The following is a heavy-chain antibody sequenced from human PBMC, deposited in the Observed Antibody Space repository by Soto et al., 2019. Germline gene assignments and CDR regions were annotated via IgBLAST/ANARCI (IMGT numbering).Heavy chain of an antibody. V-gene: IGHV3-73*01. Sequence: PGGSLRLSCAASGFTFSGSAMHWVRQASGKGLEWVGRIRSKANSYATAYAASVKGRLTISRDDSKNTAYLQMNSLKTEDTAVYYCTRQAAAGPFDYWGQGTLVTVSS. CDR3: TRQAAAGPFDY. J-gene: IGHJ4*02. D-gene: IGHD6-13*01. CDR2: IRSKANSYAT. CDR1: GFTFSGSA.